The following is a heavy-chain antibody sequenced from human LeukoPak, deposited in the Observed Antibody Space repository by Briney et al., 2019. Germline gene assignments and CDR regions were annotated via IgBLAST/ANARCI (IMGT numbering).Heavy chain of an antibody. CDR1: GFTFSSYA. Sequence: GGSLRLSCAASGFTFSSYAMSWVRQAPGKGLEWVSAISGSGGSTYYADSVKGRFTISRDNSKNTLYLQMNSLRAEDTAVYYCARRDYDFWSGYGAHYYFDYWGQGTLVTVSS. CDR2: ISGSGGST. V-gene: IGHV3-23*01. J-gene: IGHJ4*02. CDR3: ARRDYDFWSGYGAHYYFDY. D-gene: IGHD3-3*01.